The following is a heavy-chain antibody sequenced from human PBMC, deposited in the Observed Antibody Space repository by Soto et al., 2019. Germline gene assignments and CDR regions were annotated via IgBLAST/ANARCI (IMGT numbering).Heavy chain of an antibody. CDR1: GFTFDDYA. CDR2: ISWNSGSI. CDR3: PKDSTLGGWGGMDV. D-gene: IGHD3-16*01. Sequence: DVQLVESGGGLVQPGRSLRLSCAASGFTFDDYAMHWVRQAPGKGLEWVSGISWNSGSIGYADSVKGRFTISRDNAKNSLYLQMNSLRSEDTALYCCPKDSTLGGWGGMDVWGQGTTVTVSS. J-gene: IGHJ6*02. V-gene: IGHV3-9*01.